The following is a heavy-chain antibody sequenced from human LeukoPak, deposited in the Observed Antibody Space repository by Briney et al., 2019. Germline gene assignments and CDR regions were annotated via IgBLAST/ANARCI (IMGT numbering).Heavy chain of an antibody. D-gene: IGHD5-12*01. J-gene: IGHJ4*02. CDR3: ATKGGFEATIGTNIDY. CDR2: IIPIFGTA. V-gene: IGHV1-69*13. Sequence: SVKVSCKASGGTFSSYAISWVRQAPGQGLEWMGGIIPIFGTANYVQKFQGRVTITADESTSTAYMELSSLRSEDTAVYYCATKGGFEATIGTNIDYWGQGTLVTVSS. CDR1: GGTFSSYA.